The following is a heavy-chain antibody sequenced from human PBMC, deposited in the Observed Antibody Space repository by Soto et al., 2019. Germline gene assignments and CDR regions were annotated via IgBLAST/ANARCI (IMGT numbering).Heavy chain of an antibody. J-gene: IGHJ6*02. CDR2: IYTAGST. Sequence: PGGSLRLSCAASGFIVSSNFMSWVRQAPGKGLEWVSVIYTAGSTYYADSVKGRFTISRDDSRNTVYLQMNGLRAEDTAVYYCTRDPSTTLGYGMDVWGQGTTVTV. CDR3: TRDPSTTLGYGMDV. V-gene: IGHV3-53*01. D-gene: IGHD3-3*01. CDR1: GFIVSSNF.